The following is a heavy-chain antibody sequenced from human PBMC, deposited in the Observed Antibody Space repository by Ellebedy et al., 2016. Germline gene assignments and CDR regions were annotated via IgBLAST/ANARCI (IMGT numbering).Heavy chain of an antibody. J-gene: IGHJ4*02. CDR3: VHGGNWDWPFHY. Sequence: LSLTCGASGFTFFNAWMSWVRQAPGKGPECVARIKSNADGAATHYPAPVRGRFFISRDDSKNTLFLQMSRLTTEDTALYYCVHGGNWDWPFHYWGQGTLVTVSS. D-gene: IGHD1-7*01. CDR1: GFTFFNAW. CDR2: IKSNADGAAT. V-gene: IGHV3-15*01.